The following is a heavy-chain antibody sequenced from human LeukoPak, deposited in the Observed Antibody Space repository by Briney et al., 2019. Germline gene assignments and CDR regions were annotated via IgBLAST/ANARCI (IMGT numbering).Heavy chain of an antibody. J-gene: IGHJ4*02. V-gene: IGHV3-74*01. CDR2: INNDGSST. CDR1: GFTFTSYW. D-gene: IGHD3-22*01. CDR3: VRDDDRPDNGLDY. Sequence: GGSLRLSCTASGFTFTSYWMQWVRQAPGKGLVWVSCINNDGSSTNYADSVKGRFTISRDNAKNTVYLQMDSLRTEDTAVYYCVRDDDRPDNGLDYWGQGTLVTVSS.